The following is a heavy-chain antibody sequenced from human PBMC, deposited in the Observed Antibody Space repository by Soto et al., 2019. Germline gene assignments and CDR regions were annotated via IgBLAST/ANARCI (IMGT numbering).Heavy chain of an antibody. V-gene: IGHV3-11*05. J-gene: IGHJ6*02. CDR1: GFSFSDYY. CDR2: ISSSSSYT. CDR3: ARDHRTTLYYYGMDV. D-gene: IGHD1-1*01. Sequence: GGSLRLSCAASGFSFSDYYMSWIRQAPGKGLEWVSYISSSSSYTNYADSVKGRFTISRDNAKNSLYLQMNSLRAEDTAVYYCARDHRTTLYYYGMDVWGQGTTVTVSS.